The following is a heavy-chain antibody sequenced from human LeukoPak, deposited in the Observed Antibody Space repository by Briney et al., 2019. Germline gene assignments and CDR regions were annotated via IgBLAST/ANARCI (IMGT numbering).Heavy chain of an antibody. V-gene: IGHV3-20*04. CDR1: GFTFDDYG. D-gene: IGHD3-22*01. J-gene: IGHJ4*02. Sequence: GGSLRLSCAASGFTFDDYGMTWVRQAPGKGPEWVAGIKRNGVGAGHEDSVRGRFFISRDNANSTLYLQMDSLRAEDTALYYCARGGVYDSSGLDYWGQGTQVTVSS. CDR3: ARGGVYDSSGLDY. CDR2: IKRNGVGA.